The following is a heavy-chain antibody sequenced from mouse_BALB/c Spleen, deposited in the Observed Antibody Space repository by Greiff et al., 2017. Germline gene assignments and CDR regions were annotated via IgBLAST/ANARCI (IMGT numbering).Heavy chain of an antibody. Sequence: EVKLQESGGGLVQPGGSMKLSCVASGFTFSNYWMNWVRQSPEKGLEWVAEIRLKSNNYATHYAESVKGRFTISRDDSKSSVYLQMNNLRAEDTGIYYCTRRWLLFAYWGQGTLVTVSA. CDR3: TRRWLLFAY. J-gene: IGHJ3*01. CDR1: GFTFSNYW. D-gene: IGHD2-3*01. CDR2: IRLKSNNYAT. V-gene: IGHV6-6*02.